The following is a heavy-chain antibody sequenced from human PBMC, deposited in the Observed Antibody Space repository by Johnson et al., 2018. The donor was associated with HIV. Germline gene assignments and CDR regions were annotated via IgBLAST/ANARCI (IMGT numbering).Heavy chain of an antibody. CDR1: RFSFSSYW. CDR2: INSDGSST. D-gene: IGHD2-21*01. CDR3: STGGPYCGDDCYSRGGSDI. J-gene: IGHJ3*02. V-gene: IGHV3-74*02. Sequence: VQLVESGGGLVQPGGSLRLSCAASRFSFSSYWMHWVRQAPGKGLVWVSRINSDGSSTNYADSVKGRFTISRDNSKNRLYLQMNSLKTEDTAVYYCSTGGPYCGDDCYSRGGSDIWGQGTMVTVSS.